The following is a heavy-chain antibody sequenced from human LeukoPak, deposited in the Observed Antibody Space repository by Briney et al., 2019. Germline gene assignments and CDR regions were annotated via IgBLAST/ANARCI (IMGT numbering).Heavy chain of an antibody. D-gene: IGHD3-9*01. CDR2: ISAYNGNT. CDR1: GYTFTGYY. CDR3: ARDDDILTGYLP. J-gene: IGHJ5*02. Sequence: ASVKVSCKASGYTFTGYYMHWVRQAPGQGLEWMGWISAYNGNTNYAQKLQGRVTMTTDTSTSTAYMELRSLRSDDTAVYYCARDDDILTGYLPWGQGTLVTVYS. V-gene: IGHV1-18*04.